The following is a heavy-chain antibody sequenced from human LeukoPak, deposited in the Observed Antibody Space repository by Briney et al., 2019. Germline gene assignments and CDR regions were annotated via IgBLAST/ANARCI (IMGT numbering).Heavy chain of an antibody. J-gene: IGHJ4*02. CDR3: ARDVCGGTGTTINGYSYGYPSGY. CDR2: ISYDGSNK. CDR1: GFTFSSYA. V-gene: IGHV3-30-3*01. Sequence: GSLRLSCAASGFTFSSYAMHWVRQAPGKGLEWVAVISYDGSNKYYADSVKGRFTISRDNSKNTLYLQMNSLRAEDTAVYYCARDVCGGTGTTINGYSYGYPSGYWGQGTLVTVSS. D-gene: IGHD5-18*01.